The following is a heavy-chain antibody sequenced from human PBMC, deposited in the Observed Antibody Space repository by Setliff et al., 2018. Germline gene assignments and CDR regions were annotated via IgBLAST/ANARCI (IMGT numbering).Heavy chain of an antibody. CDR3: ARVAGSTSVSITTPWYFDL. CDR2: IYYRGST. CDR1: GDSISSGDYY. D-gene: IGHD3-22*01. Sequence: SETLSLTCTVSGDSISSGDYYWSWIRQSPGKGLEWIGHIYYRGSTYYNPSLRSRLAMSIDTSNNQFSLKLSSVTAADTAVYYCARVAGSTSVSITTPWYFDLWGRGILVTVSS. J-gene: IGHJ2*01. V-gene: IGHV4-30-4*08.